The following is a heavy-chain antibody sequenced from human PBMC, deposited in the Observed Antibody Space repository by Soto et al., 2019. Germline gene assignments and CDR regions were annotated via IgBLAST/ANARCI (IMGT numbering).Heavy chain of an antibody. V-gene: IGHV1-2*02. Sequence: ASVKVSCKASGYTFTGYYIHWVREAPGQGLEWMGWINPQTGGTSYAQKFQGRVTLSRDTSINTAYLELGRLAFDDAAVYFCARERYQVISDGMDVWGQGTTVTVSS. CDR1: GYTFTGYY. D-gene: IGHD2-2*01. J-gene: IGHJ6*02. CDR3: ARERYQVISDGMDV. CDR2: INPQTGGT.